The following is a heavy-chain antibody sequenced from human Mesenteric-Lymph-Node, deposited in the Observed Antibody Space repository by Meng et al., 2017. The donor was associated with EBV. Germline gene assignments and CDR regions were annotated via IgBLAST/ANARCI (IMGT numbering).Heavy chain of an antibody. Sequence: LQLQESGPGLVKPLQTLSLTCAVSGGSISSGGYSWSWIRQPAGKGLEWIGYIYHSGSTYYNPSLKSRVTISVDRSKNQFSLKLSSVTAADTAVYYCARLDSSGYYTGWFDPWGQGTLVTVSS. V-gene: IGHV4-30-2*01. D-gene: IGHD3-22*01. J-gene: IGHJ5*02. CDR1: GGSISSGGYS. CDR3: ARLDSSGYYTGWFDP. CDR2: IYHSGST.